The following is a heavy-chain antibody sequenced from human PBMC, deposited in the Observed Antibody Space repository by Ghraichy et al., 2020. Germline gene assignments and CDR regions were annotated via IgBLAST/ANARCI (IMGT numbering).Heavy chain of an antibody. D-gene: IGHD6-19*01. CDR2: IRGSGVKT. CDR3: ARETDTCGWYSADS. Sequence: GGSLRLSCAASGFTFSNYAMSWLRQAPGKGLEWVSAIRGSGVKTYYADSVKGRFTVSRDNSKNSLFLQLNSLRAEDTAFYYCARETDTCGWYSADSWGRGTLVTVSS. V-gene: IGHV3-23*01. CDR1: GFTFSNYA. J-gene: IGHJ1*01.